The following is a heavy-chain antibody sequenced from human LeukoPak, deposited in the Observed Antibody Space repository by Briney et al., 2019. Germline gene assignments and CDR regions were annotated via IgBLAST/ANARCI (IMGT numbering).Heavy chain of an antibody. Sequence: SETLSLTCTVSGDPIRSSYWSWIRQPPGKGLEWIGYIYYTGTTTYNPSLKSRVTISVDTSKNQFSLNLSSVTAADTAVYYCARRGGLNRGYWYFDLWGRGTLVTVSS. J-gene: IGHJ2*01. CDR3: ARRGGLNRGYWYFDL. CDR2: IYYTGTT. V-gene: IGHV4-59*01. CDR1: GDPIRSSY. D-gene: IGHD3-16*01.